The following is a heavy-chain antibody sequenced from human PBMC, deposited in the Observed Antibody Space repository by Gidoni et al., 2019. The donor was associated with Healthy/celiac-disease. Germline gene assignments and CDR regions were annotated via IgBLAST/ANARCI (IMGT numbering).Heavy chain of an antibody. D-gene: IGHD2-2*03. CDR1: GFTFSSYA. J-gene: IGHJ4*02. CDR3: VKTKRMGIVVVPAAPKPHYFDY. CDR2: ISSNGGST. Sequence: EVQLVESGGGLVQPGGSLRLSFSASGFTFSSYAMHWVRQAPGKGLEYVSAISSNGGSTYYADSVKGRFTISRDNSKNTLYLQMSSLRAEDTAVYYCVKTKRMGIVVVPAAPKPHYFDYWGQGTLVTVSS. V-gene: IGHV3-64D*06.